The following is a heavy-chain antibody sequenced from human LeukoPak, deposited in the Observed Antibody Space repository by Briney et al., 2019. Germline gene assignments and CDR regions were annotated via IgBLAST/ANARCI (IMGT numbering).Heavy chain of an antibody. Sequence: PSETLSLTCTVSGGSISSYYWSWIRQPPGKGLEWIGYIYYSGSTNYNPSLKSRVTISVDTSKNQFSLRLSSVTAADTAVYYCASLGSAGYWGQGTLVTVSS. J-gene: IGHJ4*02. D-gene: IGHD3-10*01. V-gene: IGHV4-59*08. CDR3: ASLGSAGY. CDR1: GGSISSYY. CDR2: IYYSGST.